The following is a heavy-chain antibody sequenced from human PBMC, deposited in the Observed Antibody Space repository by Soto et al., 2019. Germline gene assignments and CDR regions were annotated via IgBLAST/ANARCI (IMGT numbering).Heavy chain of an antibody. CDR2: IYSGGYT. CDR3: APAPGGGGY. Sequence: EVQLVESGGGLIQPGGSLRLSCAVSGFTVSNNYMSWVRQAPGKGLEGVSVIYSGGYTAYGDSVKGRFTISRDNSKNTQFRQMKSLGADDPGVFSCAPAPGGGGYWGQGTLVTVSS. D-gene: IGHD2-15*01. CDR1: GFTVSNNY. V-gene: IGHV3-53*01. J-gene: IGHJ4*02.